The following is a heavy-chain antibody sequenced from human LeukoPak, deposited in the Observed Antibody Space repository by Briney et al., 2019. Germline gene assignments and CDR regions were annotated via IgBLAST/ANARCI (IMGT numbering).Heavy chain of an antibody. CDR3: ARGADYSSSWYRESDAFDI. CDR1: GFTFSSYA. CDR2: IGTAGDT. V-gene: IGHV3-13*04. Sequence: GGSLRLSCAASGFTFSSYAMHWVRQATGKGLEWVSAIGTAGDTYYPGSVKGRFTISRENAKNSFYLQMNNLRAGDTAVYYCARGADYSSSWYRESDAFDIWGQGTLVTVSS. J-gene: IGHJ3*02. D-gene: IGHD6-13*01.